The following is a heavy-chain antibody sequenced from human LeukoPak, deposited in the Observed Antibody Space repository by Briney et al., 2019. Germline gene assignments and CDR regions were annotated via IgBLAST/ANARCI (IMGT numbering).Heavy chain of an antibody. CDR3: ARQVGTGVGNY. V-gene: IGHV4-39*01. J-gene: IGHJ4*02. D-gene: IGHD3-3*01. Sequence: SETLSLTCGVSGASINSGGYSWSWIRQPPGKGLEWIGSIYYTGSTYYNPSLESRVTISVDTSKNQFSLKLSSVTAADTAVYYCARQVGTGVGNYWGRGTLVTVSS. CDR1: GASINSGGYS. CDR2: IYYTGST.